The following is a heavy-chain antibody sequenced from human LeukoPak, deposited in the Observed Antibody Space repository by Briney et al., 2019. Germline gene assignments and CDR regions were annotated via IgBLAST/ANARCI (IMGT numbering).Heavy chain of an antibody. CDR1: GFTFSTYA. D-gene: IGHD2-2*01. CDR2: ISHDGSSK. V-gene: IGHV3-30*04. Sequence: GGSLRLSCAASGFTFSTYAMHWVRQAPGKGLEGGAVISHDGSSKYYADSVKGRFTISRDNSKNTLYVQMNSLRVEDTAVYFCARGNGALGPVPPAMPPYYYSAMDVWGQGTTVTVSS. CDR3: ARGNGALGPVPPAMPPYYYSAMDV. J-gene: IGHJ6*02.